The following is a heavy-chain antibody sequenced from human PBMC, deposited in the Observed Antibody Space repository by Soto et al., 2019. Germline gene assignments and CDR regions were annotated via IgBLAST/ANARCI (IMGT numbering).Heavy chain of an antibody. CDR1: GFTFRSYW. CDR3: ARDILLYGMDV. CDR2: IKQDGSEK. Sequence: GGSLRLSCAASGFTFRSYWMSWVRQAPGKGLEWVANIKQDGSEKYYVDSVKGRFTISRDNAKNSLYLQMNSLRAGDTAVYYCARDILLYGMDVWGQGTTVTVSS. J-gene: IGHJ6*02. V-gene: IGHV3-7*01. D-gene: IGHD2-21*01.